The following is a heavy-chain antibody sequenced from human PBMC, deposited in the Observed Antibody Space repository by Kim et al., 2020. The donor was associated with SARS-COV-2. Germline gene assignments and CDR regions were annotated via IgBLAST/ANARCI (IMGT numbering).Heavy chain of an antibody. CDR1: GFTFSDYY. CDR2: ISSSSSYT. Sequence: GGSLRLSCAASGFTFSDYYMSWIRQAPGKGLEWVSYISSSSSYTNYADSVKGRFTISRDNAKNSLYLQMNSLRAEDTAVYYCARHKRIGFGESINAYYFDYWGQGTLVTVSS. V-gene: IGHV3-11*06. D-gene: IGHD3-10*01. CDR3: ARHKRIGFGESINAYYFDY. J-gene: IGHJ4*02.